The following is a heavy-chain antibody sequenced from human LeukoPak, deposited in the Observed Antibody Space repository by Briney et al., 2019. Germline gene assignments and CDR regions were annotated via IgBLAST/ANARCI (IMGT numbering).Heavy chain of an antibody. J-gene: IGHJ4*02. V-gene: IGHV4-59*01. Sequence: SETLSLTCTVSGGSISSYYWSWIRQPPGKGLEWIGYIYYSGSTNYNPSLKSRVTISVDTSKNQFSLKLSSVTAADTAVYYCARGAPGYCSSTTCPLDYWGQGTPVTVSS. D-gene: IGHD2-2*01. CDR1: GGSISSYY. CDR3: ARGAPGYCSSTTCPLDY. CDR2: IYYSGST.